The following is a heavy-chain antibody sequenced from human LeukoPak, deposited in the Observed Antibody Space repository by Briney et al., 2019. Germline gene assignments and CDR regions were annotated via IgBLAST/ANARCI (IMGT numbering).Heavy chain of an antibody. D-gene: IGHD1-26*01. CDR2: IYYSGST. J-gene: IGHJ4*02. Sequence: SQTLSLTCTVSGGSISSGGYYWSWIRQHPGKGLEWIGYIYYSGSTYYNPSLKSRVTISVDTSKNQFSPKLSSVTAADTAVYYCARQGSGNYLSPVNYWGQGTLVTVSS. V-gene: IGHV4-31*03. CDR1: GGSISSGGYY. CDR3: ARQGSGNYLSPVNY.